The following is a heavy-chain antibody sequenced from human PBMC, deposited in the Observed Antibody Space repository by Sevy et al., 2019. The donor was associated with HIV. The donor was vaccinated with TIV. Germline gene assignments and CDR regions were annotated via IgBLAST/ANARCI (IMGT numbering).Heavy chain of an antibody. CDR1: GFTFTDYF. CDR2: IDQDGSQK. CDR3: ARALWPGDY. V-gene: IGHV3-7*01. D-gene: IGHD2-21*01. J-gene: IGHJ4*02. Sequence: GGSLRLSCAASGFTFTDYFIGWVRQAPGKGLEWVANIDQDGSQKNYVDSVKGRFTISRDNAKNSVYLQMNRLRVDDTAVYCCARALWPGDYWGQGTLVTVS.